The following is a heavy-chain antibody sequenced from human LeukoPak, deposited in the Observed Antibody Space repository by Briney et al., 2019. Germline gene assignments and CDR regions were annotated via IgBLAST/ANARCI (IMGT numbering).Heavy chain of an antibody. J-gene: IGHJ4*02. CDR1: GFAFSSYA. D-gene: IGHD5-18*01. CDR2: ISESGSGT. V-gene: IGHV3-23*01. CDR3: AKDIAQGYTFGSIEQDY. Sequence: GGSLRLSCAASGFAFSSYAMNWVRQAPGKGLEWVSAISESGSGTYYADSVKGRFTISRDNSKDTLSLQMNSLRAEDTAVYYCAKDIAQGYTFGSIEQDYWGQGTLVTVSS.